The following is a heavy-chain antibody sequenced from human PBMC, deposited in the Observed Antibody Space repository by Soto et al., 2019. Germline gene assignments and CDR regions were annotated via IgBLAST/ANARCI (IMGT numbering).Heavy chain of an antibody. J-gene: IGHJ6*02. D-gene: IGHD6-19*01. CDR3: ARDKQWQHSYGMDV. Sequence: SETLSLTCTVSGGSISSYYWSWIRQPPGKGLEWIGYIYYSGSTNYNPSLKSRVTISVDTSKNQFSLKLSSVTAADTAVYYCARDKQWQHSYGMDVWGQGTTVTVSS. CDR2: IYYSGST. V-gene: IGHV4-59*01. CDR1: GGSISSYY.